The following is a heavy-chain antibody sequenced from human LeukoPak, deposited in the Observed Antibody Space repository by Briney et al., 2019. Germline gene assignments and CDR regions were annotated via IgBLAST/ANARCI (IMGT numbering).Heavy chain of an antibody. V-gene: IGHV3-7*03. CDR3: VEGSRYSYDY. Sequence: GGSLRLSCAASGFTVSAYWMSWVRQAPGEGLESVANIRVDGSENYYVDSGKGRFNISGDNDKNSLTLQMNSLRADDTDVYYCVEGSRYSYDYWGRGTLVTVSS. CDR2: IRVDGSEN. D-gene: IGHD2-2*01. CDR1: GFTVSAYW. J-gene: IGHJ4*02.